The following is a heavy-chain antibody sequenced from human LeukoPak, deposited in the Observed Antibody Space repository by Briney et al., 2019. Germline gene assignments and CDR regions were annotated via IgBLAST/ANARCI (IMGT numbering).Heavy chain of an antibody. CDR3: ARSDASGWYHDDFDY. D-gene: IGHD6-19*01. V-gene: IGHV4-59*08. CDR2: IYYSGST. Sequence: PETLSLTCTVSGGSISSDYWNWIRQPPGKGLEWIGYIYYSGSTNYNPSLKSRVTISVDTSKNQFSLKLSSVTAADTAVYYCARSDASGWYHDDFDYWGQGTLVTVSS. J-gene: IGHJ4*02. CDR1: GGSISSDY.